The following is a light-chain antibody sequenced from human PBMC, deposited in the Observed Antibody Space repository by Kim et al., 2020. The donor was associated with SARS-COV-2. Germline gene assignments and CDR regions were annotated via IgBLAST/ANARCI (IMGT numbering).Light chain of an antibody. Sequence: GRSVTISSTRTSVDVVRIKFFSWYQQHPGKAPKLIIYDVTKRPSGVPDRFSGSKSGNTASLTVSGLQAEDEADYYCSSYVGSNNYVFGTGTKVTVL. CDR3: SSYVGSNNYV. CDR1: SVDVVRIKF. CDR2: DVT. V-gene: IGLV2-8*01. J-gene: IGLJ1*01.